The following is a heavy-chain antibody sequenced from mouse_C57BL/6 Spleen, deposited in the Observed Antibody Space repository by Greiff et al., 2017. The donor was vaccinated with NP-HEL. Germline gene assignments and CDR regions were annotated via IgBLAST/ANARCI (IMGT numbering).Heavy chain of an antibody. Sequence: QVQLKQPGAELVMPGASVKLSCKASGYTFTSYWMHWVKQRPGQGLEWIGEIDPSDSYTNYNQKFKGKSTLTVDKSSSTAYMQLSSLTSEDSTVYYCGRRYYGSSYLWYLDVWGTGTTVTVSS. CDR1: GYTFTSYW. D-gene: IGHD1-1*01. CDR2: IDPSDSYT. V-gene: IGHV1-69*01. J-gene: IGHJ1*03. CDR3: GRRYYGSSYLWYLDV.